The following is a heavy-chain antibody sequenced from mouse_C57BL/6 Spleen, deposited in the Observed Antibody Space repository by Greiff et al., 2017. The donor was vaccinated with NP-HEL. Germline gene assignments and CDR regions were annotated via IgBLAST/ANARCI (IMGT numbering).Heavy chain of an antibody. CDR1: GYTFTDYY. Sequence: VQLQQSGAELVKPGASVKISCKASGYTFTDYYMNWVKQSPGKSLEWIGDINPNNGGTSYIQKFKGKATLTVDKSSSTAYMELRSLTSEDSAVYYCAKSKYDYAFDYWGQGTTLTVSS. J-gene: IGHJ2*01. V-gene: IGHV1-26*01. D-gene: IGHD2-4*01. CDR2: INPNNGGT. CDR3: AKSKYDYAFDY.